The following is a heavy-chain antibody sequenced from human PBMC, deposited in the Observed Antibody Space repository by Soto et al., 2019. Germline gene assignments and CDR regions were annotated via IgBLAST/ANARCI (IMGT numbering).Heavy chain of an antibody. D-gene: IGHD1-7*01. V-gene: IGHV4-59*01. CDR2: IYYSGST. CDR1: GGSISSYY. CDR3: ARDPDGITDFDY. Sequence: SETLSLTCTVSGGSISSYYWSWIRQPPGKGLEWIGYIYYSGSTNYNPSLKSRVTISVDTSKNQFSLKLSSVTAADTAVYYCARDPDGITDFDYWGQGTQVTVSS. J-gene: IGHJ4*02.